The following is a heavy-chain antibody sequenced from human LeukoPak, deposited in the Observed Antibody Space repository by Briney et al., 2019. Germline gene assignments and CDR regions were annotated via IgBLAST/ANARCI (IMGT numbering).Heavy chain of an antibody. CDR3: AKDSRGQLLGIGY. D-gene: IGHD5-24*01. CDR2: ISGSGGST. J-gene: IGHJ4*02. Sequence: PGGSLRLSCAASGFTFSSYAMSWVRQAPGKGLEWVSAISGSGGSTYYADSVKGRFTVSRDNSKNMLYLQMNSLRAEDTAVYYCAKDSRGQLLGIGYWGQGTLVTVSS. V-gene: IGHV3-23*01. CDR1: GFTFSSYA.